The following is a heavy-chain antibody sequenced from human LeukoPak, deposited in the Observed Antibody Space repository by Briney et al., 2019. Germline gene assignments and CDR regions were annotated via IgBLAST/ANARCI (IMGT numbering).Heavy chain of an antibody. J-gene: IGHJ5*02. CDR3: ARDRAATQDWVEFDP. CDR1: GITFSSYE. D-gene: IGHD2-15*01. Sequence: GGSLRLSCAASGITFSSYEMNWVRQAPGKGLEWVALIRGSGDTFYGDSVKGRFTISRDDSKNTVSLRMNSLRVEDTAVYFCARDRAATQDWVEFDPWGQGTLVTVSS. CDR2: IRGSGDT. V-gene: IGHV3-66*01.